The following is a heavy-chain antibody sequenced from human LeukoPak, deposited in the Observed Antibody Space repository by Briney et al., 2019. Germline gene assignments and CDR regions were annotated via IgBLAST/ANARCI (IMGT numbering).Heavy chain of an antibody. CDR3: ARVAVPGAYDY. V-gene: IGHV3-64*01. J-gene: IGHJ4*02. CDR1: GFPFRSYA. Sequence: GGSLRLSCAASGFPFRSYAMHWVRQAPGKGLEYVSAITLDGISTYYANSVKGRFTISRDNSKNTLYLQMGSLRAEDMAVYYCARVAVPGAYDYWGQGTLVTVSS. CDR2: ITLDGIST. D-gene: IGHD6-19*01.